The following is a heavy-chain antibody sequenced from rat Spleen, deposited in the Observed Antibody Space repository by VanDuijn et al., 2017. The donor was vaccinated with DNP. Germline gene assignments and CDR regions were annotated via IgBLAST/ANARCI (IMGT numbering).Heavy chain of an antibody. CDR2: IIYDGSST. D-gene: IGHD1-3*01. Sequence: EVQLVESGGGLVQPGRSLKFSCAASGFTFSDYAMAWVRQAPKKGLEWVATIIYDGSSTYYRDSVKGRFTISRDNAKSTLYLQMDSLRSEDTATYYCARYFNYGSLFMDAWGQGASVTVSS. CDR3: ARYFNYGSLFMDA. CDR1: GFTFSDYA. V-gene: IGHV5-17*01. J-gene: IGHJ4*01.